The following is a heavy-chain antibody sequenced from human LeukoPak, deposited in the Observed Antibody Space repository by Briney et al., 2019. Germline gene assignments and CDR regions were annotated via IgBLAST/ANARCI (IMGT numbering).Heavy chain of an antibody. Sequence: GGSLRLSCAASGFTFSSYSMNWVRQAPGKGLEWVSYISSSSSTIYYADSVKGRFTISRDNAKNSLYLQMNSLRAEDTAVYYCARDWARRGSSGYSYGDDYWGQGTLVTVSS. CDR2: ISSSSSTI. J-gene: IGHJ4*02. D-gene: IGHD5-18*01. CDR1: GFTFSSYS. V-gene: IGHV3-48*04. CDR3: ARDWARRGSSGYSYGDDY.